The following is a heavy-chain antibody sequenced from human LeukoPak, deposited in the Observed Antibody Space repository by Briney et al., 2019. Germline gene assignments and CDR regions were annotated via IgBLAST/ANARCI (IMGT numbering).Heavy chain of an antibody. CDR3: ARAIPMVRGVNNPDAFDI. J-gene: IGHJ3*02. CDR1: GFTFSTYS. V-gene: IGHV3-48*01. D-gene: IGHD3-10*01. CDR2: ISSSSSTI. Sequence: GGSLRLSCAASGFTFSTYSMNWVRQAPGKGLEWVSYISSSSSTIHYADSVKGRFTISRDNAKNSLYLQMNSLRAEDTAVYYCARAIPMVRGVNNPDAFDIWGQGTMVTVSS.